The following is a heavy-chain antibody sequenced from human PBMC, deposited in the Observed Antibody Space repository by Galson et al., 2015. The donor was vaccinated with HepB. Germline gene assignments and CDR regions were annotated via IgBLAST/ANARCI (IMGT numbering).Heavy chain of an antibody. V-gene: IGHV3-33*08. D-gene: IGHD3-10*01. CDR2: IWYDGSNK. J-gene: IGHJ4*02. CDR1: GFTFSSYW. CDR3: ARVMVRGVGLDY. Sequence: SLRLSCAASGFTFSSYWMHWVRQAPGKGLEWVAVIWYDGSNKYYADSVKGRFTISRDNSKNTLYLQMNSLRAEDTAVYYCARVMVRGVGLDYWGQGTLVTVSS.